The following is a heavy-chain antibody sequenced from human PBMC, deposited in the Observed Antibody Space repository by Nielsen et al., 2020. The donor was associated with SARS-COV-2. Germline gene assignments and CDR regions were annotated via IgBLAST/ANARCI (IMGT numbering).Heavy chain of an antibody. V-gene: IGHV3-73*01. CDR3: TRHPLSEVGAPFDY. CDR1: GFTSSGSA. Sequence: GESLKISCAASGFTSSGSAMHWVRQASGKGLEWVGRIRSKANSYATAYAASVKGRFTISRDDSKNTAYLQMNSLKTEDTAVYYCTRHPLSEVGAPFDYWGQGTLVTVSS. D-gene: IGHD1-26*01. J-gene: IGHJ4*02. CDR2: IRSKANSYAT.